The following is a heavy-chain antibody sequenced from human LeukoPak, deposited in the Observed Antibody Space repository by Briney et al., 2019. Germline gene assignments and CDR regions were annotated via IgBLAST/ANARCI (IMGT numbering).Heavy chain of an antibody. CDR3: ATRYNDSSGYYWYYYYYGMDV. V-gene: IGHV1-24*01. Sequence: ASVKVSCKVSGYTLTELSMHWVRQAPGKGLEWMGGFDPEDGETIYAQKFQGRVTMTEDTSTDTAYMELSSLRSEDTAVYYCATRYNDSSGYYWYYYYYGMDVWGQGTTVTVSS. CDR2: FDPEDGET. CDR1: GYTLTELS. D-gene: IGHD3-22*01. J-gene: IGHJ6*02.